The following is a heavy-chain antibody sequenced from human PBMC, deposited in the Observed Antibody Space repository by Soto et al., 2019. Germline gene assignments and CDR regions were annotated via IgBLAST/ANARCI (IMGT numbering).Heavy chain of an antibody. V-gene: IGHV4-61*01. CDR3: AREGGLYCSGGSCYSWFDP. D-gene: IGHD2-15*01. J-gene: IGHJ5*02. CDR2: IYYSGST. CDR1: GGSVSSGSYY. Sequence: QVQLQESGPGLVKPSETLSLTCTVSGGSVSSGSYYWSWIRQPPGKGLEWIGYIYYSGSTNYNPPLKSRVTISVDTSKNQFSLKLSSVTAAGTAVYYCAREGGLYCSGGSCYSWFDPWGQGTLVTVSS.